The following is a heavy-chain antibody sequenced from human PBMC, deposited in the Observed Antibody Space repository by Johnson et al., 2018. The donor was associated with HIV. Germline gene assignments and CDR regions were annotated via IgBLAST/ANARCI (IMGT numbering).Heavy chain of an antibody. Sequence: VQLVESGGGLVQPGGSLRLSCAASGFTFSSYTMSWVRQAPGNGLEWVSRIRGSGGSIFYADSVKGRFTISRDNSKNTLYLQMNSLRADDTAVYHCARGHSDLVTASDICGHGTMVTVAS. D-gene: IGHD2-21*02. V-gene: IGHV3-23*04. J-gene: IGHJ3*02. CDR3: ARGHSDLVTASDI. CDR1: GFTFSSYT. CDR2: IRGSGGSI.